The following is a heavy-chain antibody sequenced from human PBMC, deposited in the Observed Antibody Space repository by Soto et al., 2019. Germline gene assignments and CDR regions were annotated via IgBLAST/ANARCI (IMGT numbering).Heavy chain of an antibody. J-gene: IGHJ4*02. CDR3: AHIFSGGYNSGWYGFYYGS. CDR2: IYWDDDK. CDR1: GFSLATNGVG. D-gene: IGHD6-19*01. Sequence: QITLKESGRTLVEPTQTLTLTCTFSGFSLATNGVGVGWIRQPPGKALEWLALIYWDDDKRYSPSLMSRVTITKDTSKTQVLLTMTNMDPVDTATYFCAHIFSGGYNSGWYGFYYGSWGPGTLVTVSS. V-gene: IGHV2-5*02.